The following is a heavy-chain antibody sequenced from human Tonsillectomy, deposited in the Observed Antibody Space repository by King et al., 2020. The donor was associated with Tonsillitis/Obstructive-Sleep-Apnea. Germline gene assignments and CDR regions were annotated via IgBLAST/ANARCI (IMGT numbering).Heavy chain of an antibody. CDR2: IKSKTDGGTT. D-gene: IGHD2-2*01. CDR3: STADVVVPACHSAASDM. V-gene: IGHV3-15*01. J-gene: IGHJ3*02. CDR1: GFTFSNAW. Sequence: VQLVESGGGLVKPGGSLRLSCAASGFTFSNAWMSWVRQSPGKGLEWVGRIKSKTDGGTTDYAAPVKGRFTISRDESKNTLYLQMNSLTTEDTAVYYCSTADVVVPACHSAASDMWGRGTMATASP.